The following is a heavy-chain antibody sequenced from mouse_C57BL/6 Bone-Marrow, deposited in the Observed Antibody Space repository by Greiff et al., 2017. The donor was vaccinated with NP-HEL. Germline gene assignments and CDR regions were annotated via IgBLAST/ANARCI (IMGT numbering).Heavy chain of an antibody. CDR1: GYTFTSYW. V-gene: IGHV1-50*01. J-gene: IGHJ2*01. CDR2: IDPSDSYT. CDR3: ARGYDYDGDFDY. D-gene: IGHD2-4*01. Sequence: QVQLQQPGAELVKPGASVKLSCKASGYTFTSYWMQWVKQRPGQGLEWIGEIDPSDSYTNYNQKFKGKATLTVDTSSSTAYMQLSSLTSEDSAVYYCARGYDYDGDFDYWGQGTTLTVSS.